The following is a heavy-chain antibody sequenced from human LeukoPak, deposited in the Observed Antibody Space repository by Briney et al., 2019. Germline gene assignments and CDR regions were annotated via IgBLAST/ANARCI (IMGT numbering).Heavy chain of an antibody. CDR1: GFTFSSYW. CDR2: IKQDGSEK. D-gene: IGHD1-26*01. J-gene: IGHJ4*02. CDR3: ARGGIVGATTYYFDY. Sequence: PGGSLRLSCAASGFTFSSYWMSWVRQAPGKGLEWVANIKQDGSEKYYVDSVKGRFTISRDNAKNSLYLQMNSLRAEDTAVYYCARGGIVGATTYYFDYWGQGTLVTVSS. V-gene: IGHV3-7*01.